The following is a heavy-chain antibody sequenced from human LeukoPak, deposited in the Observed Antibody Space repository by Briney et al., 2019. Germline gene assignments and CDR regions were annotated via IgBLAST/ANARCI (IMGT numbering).Heavy chain of an antibody. CDR3: ARLVYYYDSSGFY. D-gene: IGHD3-22*01. CDR2: IYYSRST. Sequence: SETLSLTCTGPGGSISSSGYDWVWVRQPPGKGLEWVGSIYYSRSTYYNPTLKSRVTISVDTSKNQISLKLSSVTAADTAVYYCARLVYYYDSSGFYWGQGTLVTVSS. V-gene: IGHV4-39*01. CDR1: GGSISSSGYD. J-gene: IGHJ4*02.